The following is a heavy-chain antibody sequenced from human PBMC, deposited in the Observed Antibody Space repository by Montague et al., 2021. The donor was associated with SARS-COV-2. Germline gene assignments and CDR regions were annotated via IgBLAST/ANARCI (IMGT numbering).Heavy chain of an antibody. CDR3: ARDPNSSGGNMGSF. D-gene: IGHD6-19*01. CDR2: MKYDVSEK. Sequence: SLRLSCAASGFAFSSSWMSWVRQSPGKGLEWVAIMKYDVSEKYXXXSXXGRFTISRDNARRSVFLQMNSLRAEATAVYFCARDPNSSGGNMGSFWGRGTLVSVSS. V-gene: IGHV3-7*01. J-gene: IGHJ4*01. CDR1: GFAFSSSW.